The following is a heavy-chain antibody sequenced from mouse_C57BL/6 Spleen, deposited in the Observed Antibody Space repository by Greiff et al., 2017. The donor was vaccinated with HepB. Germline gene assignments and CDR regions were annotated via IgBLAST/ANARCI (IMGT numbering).Heavy chain of an antibody. CDR1: GYSITSGYD. CDR2: ISYSGST. D-gene: IGHD2-1*01. V-gene: IGHV3-1*01. Sequence: VQLQQSGPGMVKPSQSLSLTCTVTGYSITSGYDWHLIRHFPGNKLEWMGYISYSGSTNYNPTLKSRISITHDTSKNHFFLKLNSVTTEDTATYYCARGDGNYEAMDYWGQGTTLTVSS. J-gene: IGHJ4*01. CDR3: ARGDGNYEAMDY.